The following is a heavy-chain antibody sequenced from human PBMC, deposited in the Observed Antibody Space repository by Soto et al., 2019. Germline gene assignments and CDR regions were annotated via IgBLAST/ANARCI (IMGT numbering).Heavy chain of an antibody. V-gene: IGHV3-30-3*01. D-gene: IGHD3-22*01. CDR1: GFTFSGYI. J-gene: IGHJ1*01. Sequence: QVQLVESGGDVVQPGTSLRLSCAASGFTFSGYIFHWVRQTPGKGLEWVGLISHDGNKQYADSVRDRFTISRDNSKNEVNLEMNSLRADDTALYYCAREDESSGHAGTFQHWGQGTMVTV. CDR3: AREDESSGHAGTFQH. CDR2: ISHDGNK.